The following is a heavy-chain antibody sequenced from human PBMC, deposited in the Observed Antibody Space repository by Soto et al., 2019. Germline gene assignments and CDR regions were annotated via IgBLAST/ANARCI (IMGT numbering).Heavy chain of an antibody. Sequence: GGSLRLSCAASGFTFSSYSMNWVRQAPGKGLEWVSYISGSSSTVYYADSVKGRFTISRDNANNSLYLQMNSLRAEDTAVYYCAKYDFWSGYPFDPWGQGTLVTVSS. CDR1: GFTFSSYS. D-gene: IGHD3-3*01. V-gene: IGHV3-48*01. CDR3: AKYDFWSGYPFDP. CDR2: ISGSSSTV. J-gene: IGHJ5*02.